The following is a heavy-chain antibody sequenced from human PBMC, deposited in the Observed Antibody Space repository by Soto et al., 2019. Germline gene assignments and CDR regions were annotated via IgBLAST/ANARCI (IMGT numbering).Heavy chain of an antibody. CDR2: ISPDGSAT. CDR1: GFTFSDSR. Sequence: PGGSLRLSCAASGFTFSDSRMHWLRQGPGKGLEWVSRISPDGSATFYADSVKGRFTISRDNAKNTLYVQMNSLRAEDTAVYYCASMQYSSSPPLWGQGTLVTVSS. V-gene: IGHV3-74*01. D-gene: IGHD6-6*01. CDR3: ASMQYSSSPPL. J-gene: IGHJ4*02.